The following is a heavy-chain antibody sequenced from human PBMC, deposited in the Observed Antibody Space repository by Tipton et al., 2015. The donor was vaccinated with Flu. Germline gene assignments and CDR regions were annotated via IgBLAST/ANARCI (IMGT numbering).Heavy chain of an antibody. D-gene: IGHD2-21*01. CDR2: IKQDGSVK. V-gene: IGHV3-7*03. CDR1: GFTFSSYW. Sequence: SLRLSCAASGFTFSSYWMSWVRQAPGKGLEWVANIKQDGSVKYYVDSVTGRFSISRDNAKNSFYLQMDSLRAKDTAVYYCARQIGGGDCYWGQGTLVTVSS. J-gene: IGHJ4*02. CDR3: ARQIGGGDCY.